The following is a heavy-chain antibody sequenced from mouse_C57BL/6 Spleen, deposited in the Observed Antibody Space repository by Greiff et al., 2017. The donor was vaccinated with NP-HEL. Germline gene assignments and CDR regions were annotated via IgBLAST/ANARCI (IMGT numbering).Heavy chain of an antibody. J-gene: IGHJ2*01. CDR2: INPSTGGT. V-gene: IGHV1-42*01. CDR3: ARQDGSLDY. CDR1: GYSFTGYY. D-gene: IGHD1-1*01. Sequence: EVQLQQSGPELVKPGASVKISCKASGYSFTGYYMNWVKQSPEKSLEWIGEINPSTGGTTYNQKFKAKATLTVDKSSSTAYMQLKSLTSEDSAVYYCARQDGSLDYWGQGTTLTVSS.